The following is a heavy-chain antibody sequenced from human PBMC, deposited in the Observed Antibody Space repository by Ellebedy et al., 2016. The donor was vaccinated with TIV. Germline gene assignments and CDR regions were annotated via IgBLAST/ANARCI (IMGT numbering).Heavy chain of an antibody. Sequence: GESLKISCTISGFTFSGYWMSWVRQAPGTGLEWVANVNEDGSEEYYTNSVKGRFAISKDNAKNSLSLQMNSLRVEDTAVYYCARWRDGSGWNLDYWGQGNLVTVSS. CDR2: VNEDGSEE. CDR1: GFTFSGYW. D-gene: IGHD6-19*01. V-gene: IGHV3-7*03. J-gene: IGHJ4*02. CDR3: ARWRDGSGWNLDY.